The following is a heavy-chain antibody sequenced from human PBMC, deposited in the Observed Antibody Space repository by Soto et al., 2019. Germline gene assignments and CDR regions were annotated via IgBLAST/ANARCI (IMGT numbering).Heavy chain of an antibody. CDR3: ARGYCSGGSCYVFDD. CDR1: GFTFSSYS. V-gene: IGHV3-21*01. D-gene: IGHD2-15*01. CDR2: ISSSSSYI. Sequence: GGSLRLSCAASGFTFSSYSMNWVRQAPGKGLEWVSSISSSSSYIYYADSVKGRFTISRDNAKNSLYLQMNSLRAEDTAVYYCARGYCSGGSCYVFDDWGQGTLVTVSS. J-gene: IGHJ4*02.